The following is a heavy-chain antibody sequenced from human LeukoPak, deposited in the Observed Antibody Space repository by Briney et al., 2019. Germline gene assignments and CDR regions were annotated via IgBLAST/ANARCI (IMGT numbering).Heavy chain of an antibody. CDR1: GGSTSSYY. CDR3: ASSSTSAPDAFDV. D-gene: IGHD2-2*01. CDR2: IYYSGST. Sequence: PSETLSLTCTVSGGSTSSYYWSWIRQPPGKGLEWIGYIYYSGSTNYNPSLKSRVTISVDTSKNQFSLKLSSVTAADTAVYYCASSSTSAPDAFDVWGQGTMVTVSS. V-gene: IGHV4-59*01. J-gene: IGHJ3*01.